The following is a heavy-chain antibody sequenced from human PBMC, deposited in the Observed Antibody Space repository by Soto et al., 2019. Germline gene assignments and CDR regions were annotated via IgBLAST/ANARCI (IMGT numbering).Heavy chain of an antibody. CDR1: GFSLSTSGVG. V-gene: IGHV2-5*02. D-gene: IGHD2-15*01. J-gene: IGHJ5*02. CDR2: IYWDDDK. CDR3: AHSLEVVASTPERFDP. Sequence: QITLKESGPTLVKPTQTLTLTCTFSGFSLSTSGVGVGWIRQPPGKALEWLALIYWDDDKRYSPSLKSRLTLTKDTSKNQMVLTMTNMDPVDTATYYCAHSLEVVASTPERFDPWGQGTLVTVSS.